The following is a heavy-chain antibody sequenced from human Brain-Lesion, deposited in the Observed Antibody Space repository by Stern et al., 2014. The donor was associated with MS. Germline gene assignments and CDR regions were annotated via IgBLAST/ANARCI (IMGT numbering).Heavy chain of an antibody. J-gene: IGHJ4*02. Sequence: VQLVQSGGGVVQPGRSLRLTCTVSGFTFSRYGMHWVRQAPGKGLEGVSVIYYDGSDTYYAESVKGRFTISRDNSKNTLYLEMRSLRPEDTAVYYCVKRGITEVRGVRLGDYWGPGTLVIVSS. CDR1: GFTFSRYG. CDR3: VKRGITEVRGVRLGDY. CDR2: IYYDGSDT. V-gene: IGHV3-30*18. D-gene: IGHD3-10*01.